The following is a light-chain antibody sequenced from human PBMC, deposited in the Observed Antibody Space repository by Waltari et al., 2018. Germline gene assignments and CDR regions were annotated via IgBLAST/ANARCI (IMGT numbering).Light chain of an antibody. CDR2: YDD. Sequence: QSVLTQPPSVSEAPRQRVTISCSGSTSNIANNAVNWYQQLPGKAPNLLIYYDDLLPSGVSDRFSASKSGTSASRAISGLQSEDEADYYCSVWDDSLNGQVFGGGTKLTVL. CDR3: SVWDDSLNGQV. V-gene: IGLV1-36*01. CDR1: TSNIANNA. J-gene: IGLJ2*01.